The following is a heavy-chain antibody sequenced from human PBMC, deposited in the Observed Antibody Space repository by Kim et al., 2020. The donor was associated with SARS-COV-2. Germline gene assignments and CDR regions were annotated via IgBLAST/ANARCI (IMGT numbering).Heavy chain of an antibody. CDR2: IYYSGST. CDR3: ARNGYSSSWYPYYFDY. D-gene: IGHD6-13*01. V-gene: IGHV4-59*13. Sequence: SETLCLTCTVSGGSISSYYWSWIRQPPGKGLEWIGYIYYSGSTNYNPSLKSRVTISVDTSKNQFSLKLSSVTAADTAVYYCARNGYSSSWYPYYFDYWG. CDR1: GGSISSYY. J-gene: IGHJ4*01.